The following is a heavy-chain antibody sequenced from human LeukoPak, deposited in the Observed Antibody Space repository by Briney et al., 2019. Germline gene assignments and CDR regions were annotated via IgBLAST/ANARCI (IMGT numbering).Heavy chain of an antibody. V-gene: IGHV3-23*01. J-gene: IGHJ4*02. CDR3: AKGSSPMIVVVITTSDYFDY. D-gene: IGHD3-22*01. CDR2: ISGSGGST. CDR1: GFTFSSYS. Sequence: GGSLRLSCAASGFTFSSYSMNWVRQAPGKGLEWVSAISGSGGSTYYADSVKGRFTISRDNSKNTLYLQMNSLRAEDTAVYYCAKGSSPMIVVVITTSDYFDYWGQGTLVTVSS.